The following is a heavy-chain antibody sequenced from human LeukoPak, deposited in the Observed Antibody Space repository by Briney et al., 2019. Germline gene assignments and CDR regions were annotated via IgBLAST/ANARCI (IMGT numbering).Heavy chain of an antibody. V-gene: IGHV1-3*01. CDR2: INVGNGNI. CDR3: VRAPRDTPPFDH. CDR1: VYTFTSYT. D-gene: IGHD2-15*01. Sequence: ASVKVSCRASVYTFTSYTMHWVRQAPGHRLEWMGWINVGNGNIKYSQNFRGRVTITRDTSASTAYMELSSLRSEDTAVYYCVRAPRDTPPFDHWGQGTLVTVSS. J-gene: IGHJ4*02.